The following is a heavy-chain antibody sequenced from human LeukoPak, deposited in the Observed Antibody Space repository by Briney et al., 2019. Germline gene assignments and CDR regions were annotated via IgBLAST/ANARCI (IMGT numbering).Heavy chain of an antibody. V-gene: IGHV3-48*03. CDR2: ISSTSTTK. Sequence: PGRSLRLSCEASGFTFLNYAMHWVRQAPGKGLEWVSYISSTSTTKYYADSVKGRFTISRDNSKNSLDLQMNRLTAEDTAVYYCARDRSLVDGDYGVWFDAWGQGTLVIVSS. CDR3: ARDRSLVDGDYGVWFDA. CDR1: GFTFLNYA. D-gene: IGHD4-17*01. J-gene: IGHJ5*02.